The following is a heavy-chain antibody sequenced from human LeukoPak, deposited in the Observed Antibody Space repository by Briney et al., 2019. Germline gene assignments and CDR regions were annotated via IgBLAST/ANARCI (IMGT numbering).Heavy chain of an antibody. CDR2: IYSGGST. CDR3: AREKGGGYFSYFDY. J-gene: IGHJ4*02. CDR1: GFTVSSNY. Sequence: PGGSLRLSCAASGFTVSSNYMSWVRQAPGKGLEWVSVIYSGGSTYHADSVKGRFTISRDNSKNTLYLQMNSLRAEDTAVYYCAREKGGGYFSYFDYWGQGTLVTVSS. D-gene: IGHD5-12*01. V-gene: IGHV3-53*01.